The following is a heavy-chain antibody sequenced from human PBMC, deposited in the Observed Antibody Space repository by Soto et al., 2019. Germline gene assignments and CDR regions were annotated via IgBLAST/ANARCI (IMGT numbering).Heavy chain of an antibody. Sequence: SETPSLTCTVSGGSVSSGSYYWSWIRQPPGKGLEWIGYFFDSGNIKYNPSLKSRVTISVDTSKNQFSLKLSSVTAADTAVYYCARSGTTDSYYYYGMDVWGQGTTVTVSS. V-gene: IGHV4-61*01. D-gene: IGHD1-7*01. CDR1: GGSVSSGSYY. CDR2: FFDSGNI. J-gene: IGHJ6*02. CDR3: ARSGTTDSYYYYGMDV.